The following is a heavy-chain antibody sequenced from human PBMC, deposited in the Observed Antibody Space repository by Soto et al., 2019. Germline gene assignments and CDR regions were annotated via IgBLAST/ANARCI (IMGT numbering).Heavy chain of an antibody. V-gene: IGHV4-39*01. D-gene: IGHD3-3*02. Sequence: LSLPFAVSGDSIISSSYYWAWIRQPPGKGLEWIGSIHYRANSYYSPSLKSRITISVDTSKNQISLRLSSVTAADTAVYYCARPLQLAVSGFDPWGQGTLVTVSS. J-gene: IGHJ5*02. CDR1: GDSIISSSYY. CDR2: IHYRANS. CDR3: ARPLQLAVSGFDP.